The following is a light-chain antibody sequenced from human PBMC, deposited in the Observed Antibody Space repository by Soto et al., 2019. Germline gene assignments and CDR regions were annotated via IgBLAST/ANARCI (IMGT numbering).Light chain of an antibody. J-gene: IGKJ1*01. CDR2: KAS. CDR1: QTISSW. CDR3: QHYNSYSEA. Sequence: DIQMTQSPSTLSGSVGDRVTITCRARQTISSWLAWYQQKPGKAPKLLIYKASTLKSGVPSRFSGSGSGTEFTLTISSLQPDDFATYYCQHYNSYSEAFGQGTKGELK. V-gene: IGKV1-5*03.